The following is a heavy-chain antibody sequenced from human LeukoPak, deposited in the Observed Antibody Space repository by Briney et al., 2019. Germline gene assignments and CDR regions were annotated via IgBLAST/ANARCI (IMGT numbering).Heavy chain of an antibody. CDR2: IYHNGGT. J-gene: IGHJ4*02. CDR1: GGSISGYY. CDR3: ARHLRAVAGGRYFDY. D-gene: IGHD6-19*01. Sequence: SETLSLTCTVSGGSISGYYWSWIRQPPGKGLEWIGYIYHNGGTNYNPSLQSRLTISIDTSKNQFSLKLSSVTAADTAVYYCARHLRAVAGGRYFDYWGQGTQVTVSS. V-gene: IGHV4-59*08.